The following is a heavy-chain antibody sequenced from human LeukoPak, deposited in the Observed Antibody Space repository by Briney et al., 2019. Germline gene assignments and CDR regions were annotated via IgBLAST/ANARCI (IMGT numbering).Heavy chain of an antibody. CDR1: GFTFSSYE. V-gene: IGHV3-48*03. D-gene: IGHD3-22*01. J-gene: IGHJ6*02. CDR3: AREGGAYDSSGYYRGYCYYYGMDV. Sequence: GGSLRLSCAASGFTFSSYEMNWVRQAPGKGLEWVSYISSSGSTIYYADSVKGRFTISRDNAKNSLYLQMNSLRAEDTAVYYCAREGGAYDSSGYYRGYCYYYGMDVWGQGTTVTVSS. CDR2: ISSSGSTI.